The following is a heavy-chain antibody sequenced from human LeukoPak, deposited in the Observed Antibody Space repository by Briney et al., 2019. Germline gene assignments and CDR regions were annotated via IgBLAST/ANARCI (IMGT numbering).Heavy chain of an antibody. CDR2: ISYDGSNK. CDR1: GFTFSSYG. Sequence: GRSLRLSCAASGFTFSSYGMHWVRQAPGKGLEWVAVISYDGSNKYYADSVKGRFTISRDNSKNTLYLQMNSLRADDTAVYYCARTGYSSLGYFQHWGQGTLVTVSS. V-gene: IGHV3-30*03. CDR3: ARTGYSSLGYFQH. J-gene: IGHJ1*01. D-gene: IGHD6-19*01.